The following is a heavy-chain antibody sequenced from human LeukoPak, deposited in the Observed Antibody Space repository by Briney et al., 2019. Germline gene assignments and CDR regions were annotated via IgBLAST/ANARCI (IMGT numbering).Heavy chain of an antibody. CDR3: ARGVRVGFSSYYFDY. Sequence: PSETLSLTCTVSGDSINGHSWSWIRQSPGKGLEWIAYIYDTGNTNTSPSLKSRVTLSVDTSKKQFSLRLSSVTAADTAVYYCARGVRVGFSSYYFDYWGQGTLVTVSS. CDR2: IYDTGNT. J-gene: IGHJ4*02. CDR1: GDSINGHS. D-gene: IGHD6-6*01. V-gene: IGHV4-59*11.